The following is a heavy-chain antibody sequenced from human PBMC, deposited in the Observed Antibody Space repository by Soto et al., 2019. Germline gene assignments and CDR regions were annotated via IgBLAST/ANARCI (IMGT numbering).Heavy chain of an antibody. D-gene: IGHD1-1*01. J-gene: IGHJ6*02. CDR3: ARGALRDWNNYFALDV. V-gene: IGHV1-69*06. CDR1: GDSFNNDG. Sequence: QVQLVQSGAEVKKPGSSVKVSCKASGDSFNNDGVNWVRQAPGQGLEWVGGIIPHFGPAKYPQKFQGRATITADTPTNAVFMEFLSLTSDDTAIYYCARGALRDWNNYFALDVWGQGTSVTVAS. CDR2: IIPHFGPA.